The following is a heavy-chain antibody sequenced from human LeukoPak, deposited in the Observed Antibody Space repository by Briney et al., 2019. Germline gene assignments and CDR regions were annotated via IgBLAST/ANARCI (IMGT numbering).Heavy chain of an antibody. V-gene: IGHV3-53*01. CDR2: IYSGGST. J-gene: IGHJ5*02. CDR3: ARARSVTIVRGAQGWFDP. Sequence: AGSLRLSCAASGFTVSSNSMSWVRPAPGKGLQWVSVIYSGGSTYYADSVKGRFTISRDNSKNTLYLQMNSLRAEDTAVYYCARARSVTIVRGAQGWFDPWGQGTLVTVSS. CDR1: GFTVSSNS. D-gene: IGHD3-10*01.